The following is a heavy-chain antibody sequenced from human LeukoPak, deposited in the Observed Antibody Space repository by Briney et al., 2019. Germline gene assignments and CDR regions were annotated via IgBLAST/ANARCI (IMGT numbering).Heavy chain of an antibody. CDR1: GITLSNYG. D-gene: IGHD4-17*01. V-gene: IGHV3-23*01. Sequence: GSLRLSCVVSGITLSNYGMSWVRQAPGKGLEWVSHILSTGTTYYADSMRGRFTISRDNSKNTLYLLVTSLRADDTAVYYCATVKYDYGDPVGWFDPWGQGTLVTVSS. CDR2: ILSTGTT. CDR3: ATVKYDYGDPVGWFDP. J-gene: IGHJ5*02.